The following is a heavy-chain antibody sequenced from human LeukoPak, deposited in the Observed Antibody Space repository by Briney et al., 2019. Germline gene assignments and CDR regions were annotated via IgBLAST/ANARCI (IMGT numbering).Heavy chain of an antibody. D-gene: IGHD3-16*01. Sequence: GASVKVSCKASGYTFTGHYIHWVRQAPGQGPEWVGWVNPKSGATKYAQQFQGRLTMTRDTSITTAHMVLSGLTFDDTAMYYCARMDGGVVTYFDSWGQGTLVTVSS. CDR3: ARMDGGVVTYFDS. V-gene: IGHV1-2*02. CDR1: GYTFTGHY. J-gene: IGHJ4*02. CDR2: VNPKSGAT.